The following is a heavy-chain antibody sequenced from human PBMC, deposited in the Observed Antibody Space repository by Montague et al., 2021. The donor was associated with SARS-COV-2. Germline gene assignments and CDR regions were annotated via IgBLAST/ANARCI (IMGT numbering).Heavy chain of an antibody. CDR2: IYSGGSST. D-gene: IGHD3-3*01. CDR1: GFTFSSYA. CDR3: AKGSYDFWSGYDRRGYFDY. V-gene: IGHV3-23*03. J-gene: IGHJ4*02. Sequence: SLRLSFAASGFTFSSYAMSWVRQAPGKGLEWVSVIYSGGSSTYYSDSVKGRFTISRDNSKNTLYLQMNSLRAEDTAVYYCAKGSYDFWSGYDRRGYFDYWGQGTLVTVSS.